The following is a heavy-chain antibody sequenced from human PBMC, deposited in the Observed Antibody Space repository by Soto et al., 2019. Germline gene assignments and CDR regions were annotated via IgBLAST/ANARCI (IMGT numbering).Heavy chain of an antibody. V-gene: IGHV4-4*07. J-gene: IGHJ5*02. CDR3: VRESTTSGPNWFDT. D-gene: IGHD1-1*01. Sequence: SETLSLTCTVSGGSISSYYWSWIRQPAGKGLEWIGRIYTSGSTNYNPSLKSRVTMSVDRSENQFSLKLTSVTAADTAVYYCVRESTTSGPNWFDTWGPGILVTVSS. CDR2: IYTSGST. CDR1: GGSISSYY.